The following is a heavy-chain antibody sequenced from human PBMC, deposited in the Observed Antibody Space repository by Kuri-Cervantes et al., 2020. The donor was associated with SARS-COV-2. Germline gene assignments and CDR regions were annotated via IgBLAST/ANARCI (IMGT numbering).Heavy chain of an antibody. J-gene: IGHJ6*03. D-gene: IGHD3-16*01. Sequence: GGSLRLSCAASGFSFSTYAMHWVRQAPGKGLEWVAVIWSGGGNKFYADSVKGRFTISRDDSKNTLYLQMNSLSAEDSAVYYCAKAGENYYYYYMDVWGKGTTVTVSS. CDR1: GFSFSTYA. CDR3: AKAGENYYYYYMDV. V-gene: IGHV3-30*02. CDR2: IWSGGGNK.